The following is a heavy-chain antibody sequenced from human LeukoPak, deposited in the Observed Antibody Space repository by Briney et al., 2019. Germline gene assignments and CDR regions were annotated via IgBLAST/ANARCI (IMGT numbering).Heavy chain of an antibody. CDR1: GYTFTSYD. J-gene: IGHJ4*02. CDR2: MNPNSGNT. D-gene: IGHD3-3*01. V-gene: IGHV1-8*01. CDR3: AKGTYYDFWSGELAGYLDY. Sequence: GSSVKVSCKASGYTFTSYDINWVRQATGQGLEWMGWMNPNSGNTGYAQKFQGRVTMTRNTFISPAYMELSSLRSEDTAVYYCAKGTYYDFWSGELAGYLDYWGQGALVTVCS.